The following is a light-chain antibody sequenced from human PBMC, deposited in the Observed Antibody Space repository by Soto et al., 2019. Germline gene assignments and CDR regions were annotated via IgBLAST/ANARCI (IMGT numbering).Light chain of an antibody. Sequence: QSALTQPPSASGSPGQSVTISCTGTSSDVGGYNYVSWYQQHPGKAPKLMIYEVSKRPSGVPDRFSGSKSGNTASLTVSGLQAEDEADYYCSSYAGSNILFGGGPKLTVL. V-gene: IGLV2-8*01. CDR2: EVS. CDR3: SSYAGSNIL. J-gene: IGLJ2*01. CDR1: SSDVGGYNY.